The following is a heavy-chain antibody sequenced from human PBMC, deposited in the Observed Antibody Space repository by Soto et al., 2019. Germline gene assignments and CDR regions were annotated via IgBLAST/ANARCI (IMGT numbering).Heavy chain of an antibody. J-gene: IGHJ4*02. D-gene: IGHD6-13*01. CDR3: ARGREEQLDFDY. CDR1: GGSFSGYY. V-gene: IGHV4-34*01. CDR2: INHSGST. Sequence: QVQLQQWGAGLLKPSETLSLTCAVYGGSFSGYYWSWIRQPPGKGLEWIGEINHSGSTNYNPSLKSRXXIXVXXFKNQFSLKLSSVTAADTAVYYCARGREEQLDFDYWGQGTLVTVSS.